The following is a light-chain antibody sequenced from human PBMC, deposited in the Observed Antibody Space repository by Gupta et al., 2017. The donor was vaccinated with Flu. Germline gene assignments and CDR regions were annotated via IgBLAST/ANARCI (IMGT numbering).Light chain of an antibody. J-gene: IGKJ2*01. V-gene: IGKV3-20*01. Sequence: PGDRATLSCRASQSVDSNYLAWYQQKPGQAPRLLIYAAITRATGIPDRFSGSGTGTDFTLTISRLEPADFAVYRCQQYDSPPRTFGQVTKL. CDR3: QQYDSPPRT. CDR1: QSVDSNY. CDR2: AAI.